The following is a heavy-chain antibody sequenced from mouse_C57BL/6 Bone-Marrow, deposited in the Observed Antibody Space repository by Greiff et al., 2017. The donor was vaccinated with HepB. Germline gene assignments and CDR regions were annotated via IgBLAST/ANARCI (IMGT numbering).Heavy chain of an antibody. J-gene: IGHJ1*03. CDR1: GYTFTDYY. CDR3: ARLLLWYFDV. CDR2: INPNNGGT. D-gene: IGHD2-1*01. V-gene: IGHV1-26*01. Sequence: VQLQQSGPELVKPGASVKISCKASGYTFTDYYMNWVKQSHGKSLEWIGDINPNNGGTSYNQKFKGKATLTVDKSSSTAYMELRSLTSEDSAVYYCARLLLWYFDVWGTGTTVTVSS.